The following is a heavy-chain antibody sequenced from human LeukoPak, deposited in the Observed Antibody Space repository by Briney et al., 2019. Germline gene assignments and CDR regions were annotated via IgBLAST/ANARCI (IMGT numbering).Heavy chain of an antibody. V-gene: IGHV4-61*02. CDR2: IYPSGST. CDR1: GASLSSGSYY. J-gene: IGHJ5*02. Sequence: SETLSLTCTVSGASLSSGSYYWSWIRQPAGKGLEWIGRIYPSGSTDYNPSLKSRVTISIDTSKNQFSLKQSSVTAADTAVYYCARDMQDYGVVNWFDPWGQGTLVTVSS. D-gene: IGHD4-17*01. CDR3: ARDMQDYGVVNWFDP.